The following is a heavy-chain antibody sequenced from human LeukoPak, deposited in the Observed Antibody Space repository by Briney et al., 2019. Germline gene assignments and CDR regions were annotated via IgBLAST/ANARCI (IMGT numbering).Heavy chain of an antibody. D-gene: IGHD1-26*01. CDR2: INPSGGST. CDR1: GYTFTSYY. V-gene: IGHV1-46*01. Sequence: ASVKVSCKASGYTFTSYYMHWVRQAPGQGLEWMGIINPSGGSTSYAQKFQGRVTMTRDMSTSTAYMELRSLRSDDTAVYYCARDVVAYYMVYYYYYMDVWGKGTTVTVSS. J-gene: IGHJ6*03. CDR3: ARDVVAYYMVYYYYYMDV.